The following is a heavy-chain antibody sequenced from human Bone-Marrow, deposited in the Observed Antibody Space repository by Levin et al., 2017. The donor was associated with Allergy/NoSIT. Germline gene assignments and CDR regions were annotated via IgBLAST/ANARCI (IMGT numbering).Heavy chain of an antibody. CDR3: ARDPDYYDRAFDT. CDR1: GYTFPDYY. Sequence: ASVKVSCKASGYTFPDYYMNWVRQAPGQGLEWMGWINPNSGGTNYAQKFQGRVTMTRDTSISTAYMELSGLRSDDTAVYYCARDPDYYDRAFDTWGQGTMVTVSS. V-gene: IGHV1-2*02. CDR2: INPNSGGT. D-gene: IGHD3-22*01. J-gene: IGHJ3*02.